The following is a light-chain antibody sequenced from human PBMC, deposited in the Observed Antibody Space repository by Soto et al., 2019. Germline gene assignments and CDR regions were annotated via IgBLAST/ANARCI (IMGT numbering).Light chain of an antibody. Sequence: EVVLTQSPGTLSLSPGERATLSCRASQSVTNNYLAWYQQRPGLAPRLLIYGASTRTAGIPDRFSGSGSGTDFTLTISRLEPEDFAVYYCQQYNTWRSITFGQGTRLEIK. CDR3: QQYNTWRSIT. CDR2: GAS. CDR1: QSVTNNY. J-gene: IGKJ5*01. V-gene: IGKV3-20*01.